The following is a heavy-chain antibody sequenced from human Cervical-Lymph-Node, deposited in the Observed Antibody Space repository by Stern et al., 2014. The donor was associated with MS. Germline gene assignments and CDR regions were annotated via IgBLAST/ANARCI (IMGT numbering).Heavy chain of an antibody. CDR3: TGGNYEIFTGYYSDY. CDR2: IWYDGSKK. Sequence: VQLVESGGGVVQPGRSLKLSCAASGFEFSSYGIHWVRQAPGKGLEWVAVIWYDGSKKFYAEFVKGRFTISRDNSKNTGYLQMNNLRTEETAVYFCTGGNYEIFTGYYSDYRGPGTPVT. D-gene: IGHD3-9*01. J-gene: IGHJ4*02. V-gene: IGHV3-33*01. CDR1: GFEFSSYG.